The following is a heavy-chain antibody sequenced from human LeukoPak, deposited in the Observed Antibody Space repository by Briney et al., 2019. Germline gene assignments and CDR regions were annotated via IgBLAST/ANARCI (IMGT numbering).Heavy chain of an antibody. CDR3: ARSPMEGYYYYMDV. D-gene: IGHD3-10*01. Sequence: ASVKVSCKASGYTFTGYYMHWVRQAPGQGLEWVGWINPDSGGTNYAQKFQGRVTMTRDTSISTAYMELSRLRSDDTAVYYCARSPMEGYYYYMDVWGKGTTVTISS. V-gene: IGHV1-2*02. J-gene: IGHJ6*03. CDR1: GYTFTGYY. CDR2: INPDSGGT.